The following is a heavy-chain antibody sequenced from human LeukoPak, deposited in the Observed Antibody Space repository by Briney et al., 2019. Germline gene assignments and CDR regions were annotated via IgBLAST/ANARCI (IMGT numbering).Heavy chain of an antibody. V-gene: IGHV3-11*01. J-gene: IGHJ4*02. CDR3: ARVAKEIVVVPAAINYFDY. Sequence: PGGSLRLSCAASGFTFSDSYMSWIRQAPGKGLEWVSYISSSGSTIYYADSVKGRFTISRDNAKNSLYLQMNSLRAEDPAVYYCARVAKEIVVVPAAINYFDYWGQGTLVTVSS. CDR1: GFTFSDSY. D-gene: IGHD2-2*01. CDR2: ISSSGSTI.